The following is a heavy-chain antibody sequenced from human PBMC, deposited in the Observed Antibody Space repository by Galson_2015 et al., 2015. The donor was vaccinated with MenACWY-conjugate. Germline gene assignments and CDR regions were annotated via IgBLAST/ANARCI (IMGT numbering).Heavy chain of an antibody. CDR2: IWSNGINN. CDR1: GFSLSSYG. J-gene: IGHJ3*01. CDR3: ARERGPYDAFDV. V-gene: IGHV3-33*01. Sequence: SLRLSCAAAGFSLSSYGMHWVRHAPGKGLEWLAVIWSNGINNYYADSVRGRFTISRDDSKHSLLLQMNSLSVDDTAVYYCARERGPYDAFDVWGQRTMFTVSA. D-gene: IGHD3-10*01.